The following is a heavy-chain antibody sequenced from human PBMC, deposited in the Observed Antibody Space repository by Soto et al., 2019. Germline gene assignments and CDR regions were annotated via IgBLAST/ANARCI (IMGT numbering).Heavy chain of an antibody. J-gene: IGHJ4*02. CDR3: ARLTSYDSSGYCCY. V-gene: IGHV3-21*01. CDR2: ISSSSSYI. CDR1: GITFSSYS. D-gene: IGHD3-22*01. Sequence: EVQLVESGGGLVKPGGYLRISCAASGITFSSYSMNWVRQAPGKGLEWVSSISSSSSYIYYADSVKGRFTISRDNAKNSLYLQMNSLRAEDTAVYYCARLTSYDSSGYCCYWGQGTLVTVSS.